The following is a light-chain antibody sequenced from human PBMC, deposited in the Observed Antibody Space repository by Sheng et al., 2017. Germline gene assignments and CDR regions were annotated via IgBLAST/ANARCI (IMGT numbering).Light chain of an antibody. J-gene: IGKJ5*01. CDR2: AAT. V-gene: IGKV1-39*01. Sequence: DIQMTQSPSSVSASVGDKVTITCRASQSISSYLNWYQQKPGKAPKVLIYAATSLQSGVPSRFSGSESGTDFTLTISSLQPEDFATYYCQQSYSTPITFGQGTRLEIK. CDR3: QQSYSTPIT. CDR1: QSISSY.